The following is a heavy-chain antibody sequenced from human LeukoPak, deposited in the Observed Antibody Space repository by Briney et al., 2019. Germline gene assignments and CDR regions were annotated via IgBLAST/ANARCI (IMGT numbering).Heavy chain of an antibody. V-gene: IGHV4-4*07. CDR2: IYTSGST. CDR1: GGSISSYY. D-gene: IGHD3-3*01. J-gene: IGHJ6*03. CDR3: ARDWSGDFWSGYYTTYYYYMDV. Sequence: SETLSLTCTVSGGSISSYYWSWIRQLAGKGLEWIGRIYTSGSTNYNPSLKSRVTMSVDTSKNQFSLKLSSVTAADTAVYYCARDWSGDFWSGYYTTYYYYMDVWGKGTTVTVSS.